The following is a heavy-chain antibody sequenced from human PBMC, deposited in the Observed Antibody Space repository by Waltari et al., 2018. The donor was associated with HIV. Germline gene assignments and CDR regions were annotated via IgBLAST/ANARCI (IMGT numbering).Heavy chain of an antibody. D-gene: IGHD5-18*01. CDR2: IYTGGST. J-gene: IGHJ6*02. V-gene: IGHV3-66*01. CDR1: GFTVTRTY. CDR3: ASPDTTMVHGHYYFYHMDV. Sequence: EVQLVVSGGCLVQPGGSLGPSCAAPGFTVTRTYLTRARQAPGKGLEWFSLIYTGGSTYYAYSVKGRFTISRDNSKNTLYLQMNSLRAEDTAVYYCASPDTTMVHGHYYFYHMDVWGQGTTVTVSS.